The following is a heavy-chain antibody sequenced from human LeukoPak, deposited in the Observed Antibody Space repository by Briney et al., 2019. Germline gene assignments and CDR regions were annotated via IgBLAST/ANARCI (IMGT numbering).Heavy chain of an antibody. CDR1: GFILSSNA. D-gene: IGHD1-26*01. CDR2: ISHDGRSK. Sequence: GRSLRLSCAASGFILSSNAVHWVRQAPGKGLEWVAVISHDGRSKYYADSVKGRFTISRDISGNTLYLQMDSLRAEDTALYHCARVASGTYYVVDYWGQGTLVTVSS. J-gene: IGHJ4*02. V-gene: IGHV3-30*04. CDR3: ARVASGTYYVVDY.